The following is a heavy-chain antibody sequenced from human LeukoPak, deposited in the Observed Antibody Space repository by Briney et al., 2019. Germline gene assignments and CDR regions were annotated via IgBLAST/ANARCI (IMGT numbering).Heavy chain of an antibody. D-gene: IGHD3-3*01. CDR2: INQDGSEK. V-gene: IGHV3-7*03. Sequence: VGSLRLSCAASGFTFSSYWISWVRQAPGQGLEWVGNINQDGSEKYYVETVQGRVTISRDNAKNTPYMQKNTLRAEDTAVYYCAREQLHQYYDFWSGYYGYYYMDVWGKGTTVTVSS. CDR3: AREQLHQYYDFWSGYYGYYYMDV. CDR1: GFTFSSYW. J-gene: IGHJ6*03.